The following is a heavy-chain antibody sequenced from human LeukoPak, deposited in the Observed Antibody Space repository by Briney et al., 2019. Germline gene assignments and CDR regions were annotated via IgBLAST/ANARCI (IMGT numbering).Heavy chain of an antibody. D-gene: IGHD6-13*01. J-gene: IGHJ1*01. Sequence: GASVKVSCKASGYTFTSYDINWVRQATGQGLEWMGWMNPNSGNTGYAQKFQGRVTMTRNTSISTAYMELSSLRSEDTAVYYCARGGWQQLASADFQHWGQGTLVTVSS. CDR3: ARGGWQQLASADFQH. V-gene: IGHV1-8*01. CDR1: GYTFTSYD. CDR2: MNPNSGNT.